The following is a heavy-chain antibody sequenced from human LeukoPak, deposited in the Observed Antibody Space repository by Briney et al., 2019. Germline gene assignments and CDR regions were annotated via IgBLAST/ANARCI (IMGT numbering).Heavy chain of an antibody. J-gene: IGHJ3*02. D-gene: IGHD2-2*01. Sequence: GGSLRLSCAASGFTFSSYGMHWVRQAPGKGLEWVALIRYDGSNKYYADSVKGRFTISRDNSKNTLYLQMNSLRAEDTAVYYCAKDRAWYCSSTSCYYHEEHAFDIWGQGTMVTVSS. CDR3: AKDRAWYCSSTSCYYHEEHAFDI. CDR1: GFTFSSYG. V-gene: IGHV3-30*02. CDR2: IRYDGSNK.